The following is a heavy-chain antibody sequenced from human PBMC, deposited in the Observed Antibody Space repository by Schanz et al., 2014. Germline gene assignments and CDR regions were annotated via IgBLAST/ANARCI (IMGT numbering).Heavy chain of an antibody. CDR1: GYIFINSG. Sequence: QVQLVQSGAEVKKPGASVKVSCKASGYIFINSGISWVRQAPGQGLEWVGWISVYNHNKEYDQKFQGRVTMTTDTSTSTAYMALTDLRSDDTAVYYCARDRRFFDRDDLYYFDSWGQGTLVTVSS. J-gene: IGHJ4*02. D-gene: IGHD3-3*01. CDR3: ARDRRFFDRDDLYYFDS. CDR2: ISVYNHNK. V-gene: IGHV1-18*01.